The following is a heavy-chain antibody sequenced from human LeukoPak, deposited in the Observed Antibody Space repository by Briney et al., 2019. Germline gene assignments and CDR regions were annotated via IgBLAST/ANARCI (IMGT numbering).Heavy chain of an antibody. J-gene: IGHJ4*02. V-gene: IGHV1-2*02. Sequence: GASVKVSCKASGYTFTDYYIHWVRQAPGQGLEWMGRINPSSGGTDYAQKFQGRVTMTRDMSISTAYMELSGLRSDDTAVYYCAREMATIENDYWGQGTLVTVSS. CDR3: AREMATIENDY. CDR2: INPSSGGT. CDR1: GYTFTDYY. D-gene: IGHD5-24*01.